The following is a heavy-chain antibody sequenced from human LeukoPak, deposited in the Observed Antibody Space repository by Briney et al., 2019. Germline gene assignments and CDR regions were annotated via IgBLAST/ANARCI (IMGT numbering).Heavy chain of an antibody. CDR1: GFTFSSYG. Sequence: GGSLRLSCAASGFTFSSYGMHWVRQAPGKGLEWVAVISYDGSNKYYADSVKGRFTISRDNSKNTLYLQMNSLRAEDTAVYYCAKDSYAGYSGYSTDWGQGTLVTVSS. D-gene: IGHD5-12*01. CDR3: AKDSYAGYSGYSTD. J-gene: IGHJ4*02. CDR2: ISYDGSNK. V-gene: IGHV3-30*18.